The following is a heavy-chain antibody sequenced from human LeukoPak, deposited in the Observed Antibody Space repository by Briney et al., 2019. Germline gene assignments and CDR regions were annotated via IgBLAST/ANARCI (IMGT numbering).Heavy chain of an antibody. Sequence: GGSLRLSCAASGFSFSSYEMNWVRQAPGKGLEWVSYISSSGTTIYYADSVKGRFTISRDNVKNSLYVQMNSLSAEDTAVYYCARGSSRTFDYWGQGTLVTVSS. CDR1: GFSFSSYE. J-gene: IGHJ4*02. D-gene: IGHD1-1*01. V-gene: IGHV3-48*03. CDR2: ISSSGTTI. CDR3: ARGSSRTFDY.